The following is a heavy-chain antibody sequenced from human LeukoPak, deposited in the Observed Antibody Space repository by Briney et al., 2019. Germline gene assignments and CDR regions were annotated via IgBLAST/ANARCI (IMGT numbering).Heavy chain of an antibody. CDR3: ARGGSGWYAPMDY. CDR2: IIPIFGTA. D-gene: IGHD6-19*01. Sequence: VASVKVSCKASGGTFSSYAISWVRQAPGQGLEWMGGIIPIFGTASYAQKFQGRVTITADESTSTAYMELSSLRSEDTAVYYCARGGSGWYAPMDYWGQGTLVTVSS. V-gene: IGHV1-69*13. CDR1: GGTFSSYA. J-gene: IGHJ4*02.